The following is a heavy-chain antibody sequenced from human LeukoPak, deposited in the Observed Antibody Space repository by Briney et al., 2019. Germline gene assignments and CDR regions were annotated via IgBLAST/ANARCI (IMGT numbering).Heavy chain of an antibody. Sequence: SETLSLTCAVYGGSFSGYYWSWLRQPPGKGLEWIGEINHSGSTNYNPSLMSRVTISVDTSKNQFSLKLSSVTAADTAVYYCARGRGYYYDSSGYYPYWGQGTLVTVSS. D-gene: IGHD3-22*01. J-gene: IGHJ4*02. V-gene: IGHV4-34*01. CDR3: ARGRGYYYDSSGYYPY. CDR1: GGSFSGYY. CDR2: INHSGST.